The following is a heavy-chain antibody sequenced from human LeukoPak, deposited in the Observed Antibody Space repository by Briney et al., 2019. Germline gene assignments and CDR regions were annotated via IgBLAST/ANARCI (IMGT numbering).Heavy chain of an antibody. CDR3: ARGGFTDYSGLDY. J-gene: IGHJ4*02. Sequence: ASVKVSCKASGFTCTSYGISWVRQAPGQGPERMGWVSAYNGNTNYAQKLRGRVTMTTDTSTSTAYMELRSLRSDDTAVYYCARGGFTDYSGLDYWGQGTLVTVSS. D-gene: IGHD3-9*01. CDR2: VSAYNGNT. CDR1: GFTCTSYG. V-gene: IGHV1-18*04.